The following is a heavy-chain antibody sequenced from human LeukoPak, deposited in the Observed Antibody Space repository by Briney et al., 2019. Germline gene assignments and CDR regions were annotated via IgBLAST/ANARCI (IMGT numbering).Heavy chain of an antibody. CDR2: IIPIFGTA. V-gene: IGHV1-69*01. CDR3: ARAIAAAALLFDY. Sequence: GSSVKVSCKASGGTFSSYAISWVRQAPGQGLEWMGGIIPIFGTANYAQKFQGRVTITADESTSTAYMELSSLRSEATAVYYCARAIAAAALLFDYWGQGTLVTVSS. J-gene: IGHJ4*02. CDR1: GGTFSSYA. D-gene: IGHD6-13*01.